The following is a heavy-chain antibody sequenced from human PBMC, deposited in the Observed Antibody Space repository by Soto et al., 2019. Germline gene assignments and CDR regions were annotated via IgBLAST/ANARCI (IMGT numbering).Heavy chain of an antibody. CDR2: ISGSGGST. V-gene: IGHV3-23*01. J-gene: IGHJ4*02. CDR1: GFTFSSYA. CDR3: AKSVKGSTIAAAGRPLYFAY. Sequence: HPGGSLRLSCAASGFTFSSYAMSWVRQAPGKGLEWVSAISGSGGSTYYADSVKGRFTISRDNSKNTLFLQMNSLRAEDTAVYYFAKSVKGSTIAAAGRPLYFAYWGRGTLVTVSS. D-gene: IGHD6-13*01.